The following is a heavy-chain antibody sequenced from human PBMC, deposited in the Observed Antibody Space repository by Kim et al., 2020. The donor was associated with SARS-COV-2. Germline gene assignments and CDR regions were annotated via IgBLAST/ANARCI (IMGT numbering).Heavy chain of an antibody. Sequence: SNGGSLPYADSVNGRFTITKDNNKKSLSLQMSSLTPEDTAVYYCVREPSNWGQGTLVTVSS. CDR2: SNGGSL. V-gene: IGHV3-11*01. J-gene: IGHJ4*02. CDR3: VREPSN.